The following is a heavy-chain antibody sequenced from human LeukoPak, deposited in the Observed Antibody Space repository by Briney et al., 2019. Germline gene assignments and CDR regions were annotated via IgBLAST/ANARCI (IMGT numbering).Heavy chain of an antibody. V-gene: IGHV3-9*01. J-gene: IGHJ4*02. D-gene: IGHD6-13*01. CDR2: ISWNSGSI. Sequence: GRSLRLSCAASGFTFDDYAMHWVRQAPGKGLEWVSGISWNSGSIGYADSVKGRFTISRDNAKNSLYLQMNSLRAEDTALYYCAKVHRYSSSRYYFDYWGQGTLVTVSS. CDR3: AKVHRYSSSRYYFDY. CDR1: GFTFDDYA.